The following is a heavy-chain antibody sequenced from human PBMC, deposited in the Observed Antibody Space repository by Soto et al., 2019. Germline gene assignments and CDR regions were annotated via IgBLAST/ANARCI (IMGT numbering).Heavy chain of an antibody. CDR1: GFTFSSYG. Sequence: QVQLVESGGGVVQPGRSLRLSCAASGFTFSSYGMHWVRQAPGKGLEWVAVISYDGSNKYYPDSVKGRFTISRDNSKNTLYLQMNSLRAEDTAVYYCAKEGGYYGSGSYSVGENYYGMDVWGQGTTVTVSS. CDR2: ISYDGSNK. CDR3: AKEGGYYGSGSYSVGENYYGMDV. V-gene: IGHV3-30*18. D-gene: IGHD3-10*01. J-gene: IGHJ6*02.